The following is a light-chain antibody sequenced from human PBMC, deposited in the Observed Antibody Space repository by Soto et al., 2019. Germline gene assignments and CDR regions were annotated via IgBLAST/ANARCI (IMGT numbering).Light chain of an antibody. CDR1: CSDVGGYNY. V-gene: IGLV2-14*01. CDR3: SSYTASSAPYV. J-gene: IGLJ1*01. CDR2: DVS. Sequence: QSVLTQPASVSGSPGQSITISCTGTCSDVGGYNYVSWYQQHPDKAPKLMIYDVSNRPSGVSNRFSGSKSGNTASLTISGLQAEDEADYYCSSYTASSAPYVFGTGTKLNVL.